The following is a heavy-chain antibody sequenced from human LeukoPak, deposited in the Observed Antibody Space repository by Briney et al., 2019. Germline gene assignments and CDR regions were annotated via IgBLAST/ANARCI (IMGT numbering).Heavy chain of an antibody. CDR3: ARYVVYGSGKYYFDY. CDR2: INYSGSP. Sequence: SETLSLTCTVSGGSVSSTTYYWSWIRQPPGKGLEWIASINYSGSPYYNPSLKSRVTISVDTSENQFSLKLSSVTAADTAVYYCARYVVYGSGKYYFDYWGQGTLVTVSS. V-gene: IGHV4-39*01. J-gene: IGHJ4*02. CDR1: GGSVSSTTYY. D-gene: IGHD3-10*01.